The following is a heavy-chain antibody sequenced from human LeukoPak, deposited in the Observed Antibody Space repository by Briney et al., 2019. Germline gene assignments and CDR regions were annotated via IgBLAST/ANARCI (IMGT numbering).Heavy chain of an antibody. D-gene: IGHD4-17*01. CDR3: ARDSWYGDYVWTLYYYYGMDV. J-gene: IGHJ6*02. CDR2: ISGYNSNP. Sequence: ASVKVSCKTSGYTFTSYGISWVRQAPGQGLEWMGWISGYNSNPNYAQKLQGRVTMTTDTSTSTAYMELRSLRSDDTAVYYCARDSWYGDYVWTLYYYYGMDVWGQGTTVTVSS. CDR1: GYTFTSYG. V-gene: IGHV1-18*01.